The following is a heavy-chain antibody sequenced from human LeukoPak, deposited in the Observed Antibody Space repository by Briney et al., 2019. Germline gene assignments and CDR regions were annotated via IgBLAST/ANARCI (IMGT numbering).Heavy chain of an antibody. D-gene: IGHD3-22*01. CDR3: ARHARHHYYDTSAPFDY. CDR2: IYYSGST. Sequence: SETLSLTCTVSGGSISSYYWSWIRQPQAKGLEWIGYIYYSGSTNHNPSLKSRVTISVDTSKNQFSLKLSSVTAADTAVYYCARHARHHYYDTSAPFDYWGQGTLVTVSS. V-gene: IGHV4-59*08. CDR1: GGSISSYY. J-gene: IGHJ4*02.